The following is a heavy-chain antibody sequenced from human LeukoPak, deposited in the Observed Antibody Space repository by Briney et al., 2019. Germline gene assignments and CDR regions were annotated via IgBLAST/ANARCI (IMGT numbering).Heavy chain of an antibody. Sequence: SETLSLTCTVSGGSIISYYWSWIRKPPGKGLEWIGYIHYSGSTNYSPSLKSRVTMSLDTSKNQFSLRLSSVTAADTAVYYCARPLVRGVNSYYFYMDVWGKGATVTISS. V-gene: IGHV4-59*01. D-gene: IGHD3-10*01. CDR3: ARPLVRGVNSYYFYMDV. J-gene: IGHJ6*03. CDR1: GGSIISYY. CDR2: IHYSGST.